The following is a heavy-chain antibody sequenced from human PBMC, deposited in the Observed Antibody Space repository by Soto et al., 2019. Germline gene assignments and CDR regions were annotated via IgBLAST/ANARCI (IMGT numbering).Heavy chain of an antibody. CDR3: ARASLSYYYYGMDV. J-gene: IGHJ6*02. Sequence: SETLSLTCTVSGGSISSYYWSWIRQPPGKGLEWIGYIYYSGSTNYNPSLKSRVTISVDTSKNQFSLKLSSVTAADTAVYYCARASLSYYYYGMDVWGQGTTVTVSS. CDR1: GGSISSYY. V-gene: IGHV4-59*01. CDR2: IYYSGST.